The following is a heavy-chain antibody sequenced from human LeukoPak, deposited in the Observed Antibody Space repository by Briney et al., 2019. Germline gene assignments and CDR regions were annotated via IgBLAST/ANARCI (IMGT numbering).Heavy chain of an antibody. CDR1: GFTFSDYY. Sequence: AGTLRLTCAASGFTFSDYYMIWIRQPPGKGLEWVSYISGSGHSIFNADSVKGRFTIFRDNAKHSPYLQLTTLRDEDTVVYYCASSRLYFDYWGQGTLGTVSS. CDR2: ISGSGHSI. V-gene: IGHV3-11*04. J-gene: IGHJ4*02. CDR3: ASSRLYFDY.